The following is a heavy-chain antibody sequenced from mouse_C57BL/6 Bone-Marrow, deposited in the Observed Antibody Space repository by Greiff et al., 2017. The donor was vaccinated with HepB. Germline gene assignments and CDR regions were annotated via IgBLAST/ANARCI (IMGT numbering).Heavy chain of an antibody. CDR3: TRGGDFHYFDY. V-gene: IGHV5-9-1*02. CDR1: GFTFSSYA. J-gene: IGHJ2*01. CDR2: ISSGGDYI. Sequence: EVQVVESGEGLVKPGGSLKLSCAASGFTFSSYAMSWVRQTPEKRLEWVAYISSGGDYIYYADTVKGRFTISRDNARNTLYLQMSSLKSEDTAMYYCTRGGDFHYFDYWGQGTTLTVSS.